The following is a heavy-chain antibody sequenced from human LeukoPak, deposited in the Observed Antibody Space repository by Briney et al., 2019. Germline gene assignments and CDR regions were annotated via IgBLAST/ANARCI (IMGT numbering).Heavy chain of an antibody. CDR1: GYTFTGYY. V-gene: IGHV1-2*02. CDR2: SNPNSGGT. D-gene: IGHD2-2*01. Sequence: GPSVKVSCKASGYTFTGYYMHWVRQAPGQGLEWMGWSNPNSGGTNYAQKFQGRVTMTRDTTISTAYIELSRLRSDDTAVYYCARDFGAAATYYFYMDVWGEGTTVTVSS. J-gene: IGHJ6*03. CDR3: ARDFGAAATYYFYMDV.